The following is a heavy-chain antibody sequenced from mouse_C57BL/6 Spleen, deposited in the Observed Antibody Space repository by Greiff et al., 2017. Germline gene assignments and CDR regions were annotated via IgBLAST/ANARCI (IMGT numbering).Heavy chain of an antibody. CDR2: IDPETGGT. CDR3: TRPQLGAWFAY. D-gene: IGHD4-1*02. CDR1: GYTFTDYE. V-gene: IGHV1-15*01. J-gene: IGHJ3*01. Sequence: VQVVESGAELVRPGASVTLSCKASGYTFTDYEMHWVKQTPVHGLEWIGAIDPETGGTAYNQKFKGKAILTADKSSSTAYMERRSLTSEDSAVYYCTRPQLGAWFAYWGQGTLVTVSA.